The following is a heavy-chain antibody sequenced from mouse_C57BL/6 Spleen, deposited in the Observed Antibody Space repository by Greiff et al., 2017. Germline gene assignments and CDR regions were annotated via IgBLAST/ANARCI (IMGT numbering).Heavy chain of an antibody. CDR1: GYTFTSYW. V-gene: IGHV1-69*01. J-gene: IGHJ2*01. CDR3: ARRGVTPFDN. D-gene: IGHD2-2*01. CDR2: IDPSDSYT. Sequence: QVQLQQPGAELVMPGASVKLSCKASGYTFTSYWLHWVKQRPGQGLEWIGEIDPSDSYTNYNQKFKGKSTLTVDKSSSTAYMQLSSLTSEDSAVYYCARRGVTPFDNWGQGTTLPVSS.